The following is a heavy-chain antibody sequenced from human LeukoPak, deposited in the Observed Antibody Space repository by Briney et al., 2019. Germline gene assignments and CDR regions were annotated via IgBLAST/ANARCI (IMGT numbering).Heavy chain of an antibody. D-gene: IGHD1-26*01. CDR3: ARGPPQVGATDFYYYYMDV. J-gene: IGHJ6*03. V-gene: IGHV3-20*04. CDR2: INWNGGST. Sequence: GGSLRLSCAASGFTFDDYGMSWVRHAPGKGLEWVSGINWNGGSTGYADSVKGRFTISRDNAKNSLYLQMNSLRAEDTALYYCARGPPQVGATDFYYYYMDVWGKGTTVTVSS. CDR1: GFTFDDYG.